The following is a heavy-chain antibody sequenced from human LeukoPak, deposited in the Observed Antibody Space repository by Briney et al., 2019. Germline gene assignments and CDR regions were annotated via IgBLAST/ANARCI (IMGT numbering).Heavy chain of an antibody. J-gene: IGHJ4*02. D-gene: IGHD5-18*01. CDR1: GFTFSSYA. Sequence: PGGSLRLSCAASGFTFSSYAMGWVRQAPGKGLEWVSAITASGGNTYYADSVKGRFTISRDNSKNTLYLQVNSRRAEDTAVYYCAKGNGYSYGRYYFDYWGQGTLVTVSS. V-gene: IGHV3-23*01. CDR2: ITASGGNT. CDR3: AKGNGYSYGRYYFDY.